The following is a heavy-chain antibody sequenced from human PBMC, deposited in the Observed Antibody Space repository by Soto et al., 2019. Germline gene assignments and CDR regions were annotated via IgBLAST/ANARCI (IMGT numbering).Heavy chain of an antibody. Sequence: GGSLRLSCAASGFTFSSYGMHWVRQAPGKGLEWVAVISYDGSNKYYADSVKGRFTISRDNSKNTLYLQMNSLRAEDTAVYYCAKDRGSTMIDYWGQGTLVTVSS. CDR2: ISYDGSNK. J-gene: IGHJ4*02. V-gene: IGHV3-30*18. CDR1: GFTFSSYG. CDR3: AKDRGSTMIDY. D-gene: IGHD6-13*01.